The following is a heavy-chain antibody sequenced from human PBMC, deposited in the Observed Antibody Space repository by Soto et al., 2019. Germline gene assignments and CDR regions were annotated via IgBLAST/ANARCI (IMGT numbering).Heavy chain of an antibody. CDR1: GFTFSTYA. CDR2: ISAGGGNT. J-gene: IGHJ5*02. D-gene: IGHD2-2*01. V-gene: IGHV3-23*01. Sequence: LEPGGGLAQPGGSLRLSCAASGFTFSTYAMSWVRQAPGKGLEWVSGISAGGGNTFYADSVRGRFTISRDNSKNTLDLQMSSLRAEDAALYFCVKHSEYQLLSWFDPWGQGTLVTVSS. CDR3: VKHSEYQLLSWFDP.